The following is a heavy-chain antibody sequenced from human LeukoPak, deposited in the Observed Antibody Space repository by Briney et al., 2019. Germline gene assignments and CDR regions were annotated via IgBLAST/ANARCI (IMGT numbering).Heavy chain of an antibody. J-gene: IGHJ5*02. Sequence: SETLSLTCTVSGDSINSNNYYWGWIRQPPGKGLEWIGSIYHSGSTYYNPSLKSRVTISVDTSKNQFSLKLSSVTAADTAVYYCARVLSCGGDCYPNWFDPWGQGTLVTVSS. CDR1: GDSINSNNYY. V-gene: IGHV4-39*07. CDR3: ARVLSCGGDCYPNWFDP. CDR2: IYHSGST. D-gene: IGHD2-21*01.